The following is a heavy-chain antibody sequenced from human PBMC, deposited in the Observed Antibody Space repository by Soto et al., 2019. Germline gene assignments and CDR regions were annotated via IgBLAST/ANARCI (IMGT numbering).Heavy chain of an antibody. CDR2: INSDVSST. D-gene: IGHD2-15*01. CDR3: ARETIGYCSGGSCYPYYYYYGMDV. V-gene: IGHV3-74*01. Sequence: EVQLVESGGGLVQPGGSLRLSCAASGFTFSSYWMHWVRQAPGKGLVWVSRINSDVSSTSYADSVKGRFTISRDNAKNTLYLQMNSPRAEDTAVYYCARETIGYCSGGSCYPYYYYYGMDVWGQGTTVTVSS. CDR1: GFTFSSYW. J-gene: IGHJ6*02.